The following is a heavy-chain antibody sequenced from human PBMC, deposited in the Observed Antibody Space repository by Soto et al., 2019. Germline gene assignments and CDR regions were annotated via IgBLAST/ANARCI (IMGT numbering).Heavy chain of an antibody. V-gene: IGHV4-30-2*01. CDR2: IYHSGST. J-gene: IGHJ5*02. CDR1: GGSISSGGYS. D-gene: IGHD4-17*01. CDR3: AWHYGGKGYPNWFDP. Sequence: QLQLQESGSGLVKPSQTLSLTCAVSGGSISSGGYSWSWIRQPPGKGLEWIGYIYHSGSTYYNPSLKSRVTISVDRSKNQFYLKLSSVTAADTAVYYCAWHYGGKGYPNWFDPWGQGTLVTVSS.